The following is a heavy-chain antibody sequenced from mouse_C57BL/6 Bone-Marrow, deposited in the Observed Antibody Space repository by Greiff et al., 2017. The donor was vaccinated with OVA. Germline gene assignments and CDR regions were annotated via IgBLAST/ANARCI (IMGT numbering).Heavy chain of an antibody. Sequence: VQLKESGAELVRPGASVKLSCTASGFNIKDYYMHWVKQRPEQGLEWIGRIDPEDGDTEYAPKFQGKATMTADTSSNTAYLQLSSLTSEDTAVYYCTFYDGSSYHYAMDYWGQGTSVTVSS. CDR1: GFNIKDYY. CDR3: TFYDGSSYHYAMDY. V-gene: IGHV14-1*01. J-gene: IGHJ4*01. D-gene: IGHD1-1*01. CDR2: IDPEDGDT.